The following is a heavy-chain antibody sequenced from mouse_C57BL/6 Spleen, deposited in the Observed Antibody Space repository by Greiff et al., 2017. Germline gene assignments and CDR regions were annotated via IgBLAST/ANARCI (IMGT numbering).Heavy chain of an antibody. CDR2: ISDGGSYT. V-gene: IGHV5-4*03. J-gene: IGHJ2*01. CDR3: ASLYGNYFDY. CDR1: GFTFSSYA. Sequence: EVKLVESGGGLVKPGGSLKLSCAASGFTFSSYAMSWVRQTPEKRLEWVATISDGGSYTYYPDNVKGRFTISRDNAKTNLYLQMSHLKSEDTAMYYCASLYGNYFDYWGQGTTLTVSS. D-gene: IGHD2-1*01.